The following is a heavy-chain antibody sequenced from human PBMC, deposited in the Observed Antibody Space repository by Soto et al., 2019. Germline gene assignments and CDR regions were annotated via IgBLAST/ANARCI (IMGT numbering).Heavy chain of an antibody. Sequence: QVQLVQSGAEVKKPGASVKVSYVASGYTFTDHYIHWVRQAPGQGLEWMGWINPRSGDTIYAQKFQGRVTLTRDTSISTAYMELSRLRSDDTAVYYCARGRTVNFYGMDVWGQGTTVTVSS. D-gene: IGHD4-17*01. J-gene: IGHJ6*02. CDR3: ARGRTVNFYGMDV. CDR1: GYTFTDHY. CDR2: INPRSGDT. V-gene: IGHV1-2*02.